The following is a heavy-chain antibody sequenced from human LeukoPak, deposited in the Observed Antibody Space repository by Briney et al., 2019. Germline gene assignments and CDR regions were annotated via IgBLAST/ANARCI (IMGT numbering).Heavy chain of an antibody. D-gene: IGHD7-27*01. Sequence: SETLSLTCTVSGSISSSNYYWGRIRQPPGKGLEWIGSIYYSGSTHYNPSLKSRVNISVDTSKNQFSLKLSSVTAADTAVYYCARRTNWGLPYDYWGQGTLVTVSS. CDR1: GSISSSNYY. J-gene: IGHJ4*02. CDR3: ARRTNWGLPYDY. V-gene: IGHV4-39*07. CDR2: IYYSGST.